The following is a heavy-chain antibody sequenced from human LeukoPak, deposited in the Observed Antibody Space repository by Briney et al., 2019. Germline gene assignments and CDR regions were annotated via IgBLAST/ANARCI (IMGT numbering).Heavy chain of an antibody. D-gene: IGHD6-19*01. V-gene: IGHV3-53*01. Sequence: PGGSLRLSCAASGFTVSSNCMSWVRQAPGKGLEWVSIIYSDGRKFYADSVKGRFTISRDNSKNTLYLQMDSLRAEDTAVYYCARGGPVAATHKYFQHWGQGTLVTVSS. CDR3: ARGGPVAATHKYFQH. CDR2: IYSDGRK. J-gene: IGHJ1*01. CDR1: GFTVSSNC.